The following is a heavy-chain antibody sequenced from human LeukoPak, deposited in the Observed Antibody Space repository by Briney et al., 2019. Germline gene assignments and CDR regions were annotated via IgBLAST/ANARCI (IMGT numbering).Heavy chain of an antibody. CDR2: IYYSGST. Sequence: QPSETLSLTCTVSGGSISSSSYYWGWIRQPPGKGLEWIGSIYYSGSTYYNPSLKSRVTISVDTSKNQFSLKLSSVTAADTAVYYCASGYCSSTSCYASFDIWGQGTMVTVSS. V-gene: IGHV4-39*01. CDR1: GGSISSSSYY. J-gene: IGHJ3*02. D-gene: IGHD2-2*01. CDR3: ASGYCSSTSCYASFDI.